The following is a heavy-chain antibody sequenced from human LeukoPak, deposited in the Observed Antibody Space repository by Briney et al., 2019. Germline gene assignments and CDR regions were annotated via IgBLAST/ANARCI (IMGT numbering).Heavy chain of an antibody. V-gene: IGHV3-23*01. CDR3: AKDQGAAFDY. J-gene: IGHJ4*02. D-gene: IGHD6-13*01. CDR1: GFSVSDNG. Sequence: GGSLRLSCAASGFSVSDNGMSWVRQAPGKGLEWVSGIVGGDGGTYYADSVKGRFIISRDNSKNTLYVQMNSLRAEDTAVYYCAKDQGAAFDYWGQGTLVTVSS. CDR2: IVGGDGGT.